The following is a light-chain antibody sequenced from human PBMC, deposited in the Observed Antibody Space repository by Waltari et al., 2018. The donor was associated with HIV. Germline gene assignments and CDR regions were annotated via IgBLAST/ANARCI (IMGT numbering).Light chain of an antibody. CDR1: SSDVGGYNY. CDR3: SSYTSSNTLDV. CDR2: EVS. Sequence: QSALTQPASVSGSPGQSITISCTGTSSDVGGYNYVPWYQQHPGKAPKLMIYEVSNRPSGVSNRFSGSKSGNTASLTISGLQAEDEADYYCSSYTSSNTLDVFGTGTKVTVL. V-gene: IGLV2-14*01. J-gene: IGLJ1*01.